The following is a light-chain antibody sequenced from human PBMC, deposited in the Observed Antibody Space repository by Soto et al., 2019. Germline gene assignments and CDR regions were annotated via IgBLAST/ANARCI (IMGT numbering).Light chain of an antibody. CDR3: QSYDSSLSVV. Sequence: QAVLTQPPSVSGAPGQRVTISCTGSSSNIGAGYDVHWYQQLPGTAPKLLIYGKNNRPSGVPDRFSGSKSGTSASLAITGLQAEDEADYYCQSYDSSLSVVFGGGTKLTVL. CDR2: GKN. CDR1: SSNIGAGYD. V-gene: IGLV1-40*01. J-gene: IGLJ2*01.